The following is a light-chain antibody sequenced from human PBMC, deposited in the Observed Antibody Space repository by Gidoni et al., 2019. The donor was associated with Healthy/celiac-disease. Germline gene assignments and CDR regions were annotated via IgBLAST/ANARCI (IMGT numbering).Light chain of an antibody. CDR1: QGIISY. Sequence: AIRMTQSPSSFSASPGDRVTITCRASQGIISYLAWYQQKPGKAPKLLIYAASTLQSGVPSRFSGSGSGTDFTLTISCLQSEDFATYYCQQYYSYPPLTFGGXTKVEIK. CDR3: QQYYSYPPLT. J-gene: IGKJ4*01. CDR2: AAS. V-gene: IGKV1-8*01.